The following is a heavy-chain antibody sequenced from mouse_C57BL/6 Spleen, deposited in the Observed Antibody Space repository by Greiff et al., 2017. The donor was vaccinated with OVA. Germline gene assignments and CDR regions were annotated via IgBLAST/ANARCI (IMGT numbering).Heavy chain of an antibody. J-gene: IGHJ2*01. D-gene: IGHD1-1*01. CDR3: ACTVVGGDY. V-gene: IGHV1-19*01. CDR1: GYTFTDYY. Sequence: VQLKESGPVLVKPGASVKMSCKASGYTFTDYYMNWVKQSHGKSLEWIGVINPYNGGTSYNQKFKGKATLTVDKSSSTAYMELNSLTSEDSAVYYCACTVVGGDYWGQGTTLTVSS. CDR2: INPYNGGT.